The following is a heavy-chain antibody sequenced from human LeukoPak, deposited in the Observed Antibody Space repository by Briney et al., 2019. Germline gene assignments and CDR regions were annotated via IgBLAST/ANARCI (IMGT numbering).Heavy chain of an antibody. CDR2: INHSGST. CDR1: GGSFSGYY. V-gene: IGHV4-34*01. Sequence: ASETLSLTCAVYGGSFSGYYWSWIRQPPGKGLECIGVINHSGSTNYNPSLKSRVTISLDTPRNQFSLKLNSVTAADTAVYYCAKSNGYGLVDIWGQGTMVTVSS. CDR3: AKSNGYGLVDI. D-gene: IGHD3-10*01. J-gene: IGHJ3*02.